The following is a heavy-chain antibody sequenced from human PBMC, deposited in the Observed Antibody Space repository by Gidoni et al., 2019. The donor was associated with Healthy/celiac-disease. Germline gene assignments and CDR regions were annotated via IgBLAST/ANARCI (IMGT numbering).Heavy chain of an antibody. CDR1: GGTFSSYA. V-gene: IGHV1-69*01. CDR2: IIPIFGTA. J-gene: IGHJ6*02. Sequence: QVQLVQSGAEGKKPGSSVKVSCKASGGTFSSYAISWVRQAPGQGLEWMGGIIPIFGTANYAQKFQGRVTITADESTSIAYMELSSLRSEDTAVYYCARDQDCSGGSCYSYYYYGMDVWGQGTTVTVSS. CDR3: ARDQDCSGGSCYSYYYYGMDV. D-gene: IGHD2-15*01.